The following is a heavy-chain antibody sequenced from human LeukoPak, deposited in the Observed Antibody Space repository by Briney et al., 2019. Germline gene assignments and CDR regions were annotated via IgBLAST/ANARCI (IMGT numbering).Heavy chain of an antibody. J-gene: IGHJ3*02. CDR1: GFTFSIYG. Sequence: GRSLRLSCAASGFTFSIYGMHWVRQAPGKGLEWVAVVSYDERHIYYVDSVKGRFTISRDNSRNMVYLQMSSLRPEDTALYHCAKSRATRDVDDPFDIWGQGTLVTVSS. D-gene: IGHD5-24*01. CDR3: AKSRATRDVDDPFDI. CDR2: VSYDERHI. V-gene: IGHV3-30*18.